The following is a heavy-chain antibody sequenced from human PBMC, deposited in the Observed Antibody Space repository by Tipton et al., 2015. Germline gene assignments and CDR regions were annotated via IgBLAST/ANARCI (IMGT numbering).Heavy chain of an antibody. Sequence: GSLRLSCAASGFTFSSYWMSWVRQAPGKGLEWVSSISSSSSYIYYGDSVKGRFTISRDNAKNSLYLQMNSLRAEDTAVYYCARAGRHYDSSGHYSYWGQGTLVTVSS. J-gene: IGHJ4*02. V-gene: IGHV3-21*01. D-gene: IGHD3-22*01. CDR3: ARAGRHYDSSGHYSY. CDR2: ISSSSSYI. CDR1: GFTFSSYW.